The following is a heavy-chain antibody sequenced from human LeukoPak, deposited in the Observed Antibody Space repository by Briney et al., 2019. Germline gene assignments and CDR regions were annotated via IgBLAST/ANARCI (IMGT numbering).Heavy chain of an antibody. V-gene: IGHV1-8*03. D-gene: IGHD6-19*01. Sequence: ASVKVSCKASGYTFTSYDINWVRQATGQGLEWMGWMNPNSGNTGYAQKFQGRVTITRNTSISTAYMELSSLRSEDTAVYYCARAFLAVAGTLDYWGQGTLVTVSS. CDR1: GYTFTSYD. CDR2: MNPNSGNT. J-gene: IGHJ4*02. CDR3: ARAFLAVAGTLDY.